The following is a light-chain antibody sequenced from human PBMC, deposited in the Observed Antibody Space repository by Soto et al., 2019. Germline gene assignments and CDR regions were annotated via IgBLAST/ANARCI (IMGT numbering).Light chain of an antibody. V-gene: IGLV2-14*03. CDR1: SSDVGGYDY. J-gene: IGLJ1*01. CDR3: SSYTSSSTYV. CDR2: DVS. Sequence: HSVLPQPASVSGSPGQSIAISCTRTSSDVGGYDYVSWYQQHPGKAPKLMIYDVSNRPSGVSNRFSGSKSDNTASLTISGLQAEDEADYYCSSYTSSSTYVFGTGTKVTVL.